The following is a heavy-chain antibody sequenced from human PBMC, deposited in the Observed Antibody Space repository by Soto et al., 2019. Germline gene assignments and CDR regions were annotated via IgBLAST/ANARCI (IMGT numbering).Heavy chain of an antibody. Sequence: QVQLVQSGAEVKKPGASVTVSCKASGYTFTNYGISWVRPAPGQGLAWMGWISAYNGNTKYAQKPQGRVTMTPDTSTSTVYMRLRSLRSDDTAVYDCARVVGSGSYYNQYNRFDPGGQGTLVTVSS. V-gene: IGHV1-18*01. D-gene: IGHD3-10*01. CDR3: ARVVGSGSYYNQYNRFDP. CDR1: GYTFTNYG. CDR2: ISAYNGNT. J-gene: IGHJ5*02.